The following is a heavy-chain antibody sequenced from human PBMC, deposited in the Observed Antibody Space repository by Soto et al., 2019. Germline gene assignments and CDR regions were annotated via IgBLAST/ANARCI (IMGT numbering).Heavy chain of an antibody. CDR3: AKGYCSGGICNADY. Sequence: GGSLRLSCAASGFTFSNYGMTWVRQAPGKGLEWVSTISGSGSSTYYADSVKGRFTISRDNSKNTLYLQMSSLRAEDTAVFYCAKGYCSGGICNADYWGQGTLVTVSS. V-gene: IGHV3-23*01. CDR2: ISGSGSST. CDR1: GFTFSNYG. D-gene: IGHD2-15*01. J-gene: IGHJ4*02.